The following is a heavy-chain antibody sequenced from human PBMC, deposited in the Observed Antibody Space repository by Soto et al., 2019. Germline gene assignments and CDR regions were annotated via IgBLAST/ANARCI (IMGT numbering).Heavy chain of an antibody. V-gene: IGHV5-51*01. CDR3: ARGTTVTTPFYYYGMDV. CDR2: IYPGDSDT. Sequence: PGESLKISCKGSGYSFTSYWIGWVRQMPGKGLEWMGIIYPGDSDTRYSPSFQGQVTISADKSISTAYLQWSSLKASDTAMYYCARGTTVTTPFYYYGMDVWGQGTTVTVSS. D-gene: IGHD4-17*01. CDR1: GYSFTSYW. J-gene: IGHJ6*02.